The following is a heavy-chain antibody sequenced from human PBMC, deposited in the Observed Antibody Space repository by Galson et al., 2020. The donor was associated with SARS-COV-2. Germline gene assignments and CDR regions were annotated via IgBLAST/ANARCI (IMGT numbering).Heavy chain of an antibody. J-gene: IGHJ4*02. CDR1: GFTFSSYG. CDR2: IWYDGSNK. D-gene: IGHD6-19*01. V-gene: IGHV3-33*01. Sequence: GESLKISCAASGFTFSSYGMHWVRQAPGKGLEWVAVIWYDGSNKYYADSVKGRFTISRDNSKNTLYLQMNSLRAEDTAVYYCARDIPFSSSGPVDYGCQGTLVTVSS. CDR3: ARDIPFSSSGPVDY.